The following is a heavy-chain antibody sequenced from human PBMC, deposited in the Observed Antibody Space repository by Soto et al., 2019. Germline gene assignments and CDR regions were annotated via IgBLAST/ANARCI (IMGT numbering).Heavy chain of an antibody. J-gene: IGHJ6*01. D-gene: IGHD3-3*01. CDR1: GGTFSSYA. CDR2: IIPIFGTA. Sequence: SVKVSCKASGGTFSSYAISWVRQAPGQGLEWMGGIIPIFGTANYAQKFQGRVTITADESTSTAYMELSSLRSDDTAVYYCARHSGGYDFWNCYQNYFHYYGMGVWGHGTTITASS. V-gene: IGHV1-69*13. CDR3: ARHSGGYDFWNCYQNYFHYYGMGV.